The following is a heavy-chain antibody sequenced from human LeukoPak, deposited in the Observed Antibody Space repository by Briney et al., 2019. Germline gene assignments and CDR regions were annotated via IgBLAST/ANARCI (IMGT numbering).Heavy chain of an antibody. Sequence: SETLSLTCTVSGGSFSSTSYYWGWIRQPPGKGLEWIGEINHSGSTNYNPSLKSRVTISVDTSKNQFSLKLSSVTAADTAVYYCARVYYYYMDVWGKGTTVTISS. V-gene: IGHV4-39*07. CDR1: GGSFSSTSYY. J-gene: IGHJ6*03. CDR3: ARVYYYYMDV. CDR2: INHSGST.